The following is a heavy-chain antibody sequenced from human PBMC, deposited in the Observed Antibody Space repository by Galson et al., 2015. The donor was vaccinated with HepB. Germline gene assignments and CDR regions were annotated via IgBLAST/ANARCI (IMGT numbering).Heavy chain of an antibody. CDR2: TYYRSKWYN. CDR1: GDSVSSRAAT. Sequence: CAISGDSVSSRAATWNWIRQSPSRGLEWLGRTYYRSKWYNDYAVSVQSRITINPDTSKNQFSLQLKSVTPDDTAVYYCARDELVGGAATRWFDPWGQGTLVTASS. V-gene: IGHV6-1*01. D-gene: IGHD2-15*01. CDR3: ARDELVGGAATRWFDP. J-gene: IGHJ5*02.